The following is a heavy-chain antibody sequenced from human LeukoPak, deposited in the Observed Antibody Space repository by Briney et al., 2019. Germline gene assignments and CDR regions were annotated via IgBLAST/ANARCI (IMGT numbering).Heavy chain of an antibody. CDR3: ARRSRDGYFLDS. CDR1: GGSMSGYY. J-gene: IGHJ4*02. CDR2: TFSSGAT. D-gene: IGHD5-24*01. V-gene: IGHV4-4*09. Sequence: KSSETLSLTCIVSGGSMSGYYWSWIRQPPGKGLEWIGHTFSSGATTYNPSLKSRVTISVDTSRSQFSLHLSSVTAADTAVYYCARRSRDGYFLDSWGQGTLVTVSS.